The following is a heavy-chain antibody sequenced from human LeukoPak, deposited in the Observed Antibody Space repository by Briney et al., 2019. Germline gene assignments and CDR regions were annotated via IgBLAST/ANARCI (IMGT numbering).Heavy chain of an antibody. Sequence: RPGGSLRLFCAASGFTFSSYAMSWVREAPGKGLEWVSAISGSGASTFYADSVKGRFTISRDKSNNTLYLQMNSLRAEDTAVYYCAKDSAYYYGSGIGGFDYWGQGTLVTVSS. CDR2: ISGSGAST. V-gene: IGHV3-23*01. D-gene: IGHD3-10*01. CDR3: AKDSAYYYGSGIGGFDY. J-gene: IGHJ4*02. CDR1: GFTFSSYA.